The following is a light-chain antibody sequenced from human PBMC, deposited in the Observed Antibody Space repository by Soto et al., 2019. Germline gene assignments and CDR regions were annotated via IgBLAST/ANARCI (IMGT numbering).Light chain of an antibody. CDR3: MQGTHWPWT. V-gene: IGKV2-30*02. J-gene: IGKJ1*01. CDR2: KVS. CDR1: QSLVHSDGNTY. Sequence: DAVLTQSPLSLPVTLGQPASISCRSSQSLVHSDGNTYLNWFQQRPGQSPRRLIYKVSNRDSGVPDRFSGGGSGTDFTLKISRVEAEDVGVYYCMQGTHWPWTFGQGTQVEIK.